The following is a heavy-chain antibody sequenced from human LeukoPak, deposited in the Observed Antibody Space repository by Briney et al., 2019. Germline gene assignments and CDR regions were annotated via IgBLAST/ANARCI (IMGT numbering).Heavy chain of an antibody. CDR1: GGSFSGYY. J-gene: IGHJ4*02. Sequence: SETLSLTCAVYGGSFSGYYWSWIRQPPGKGLEWIGEINHSGSTNYNPSLKSRVTISVDTSKNQFSLKLSSVTAADTAVYYCARDQDDFWSGYYSSFDYWGQGTLVTVSS. D-gene: IGHD3-3*01. V-gene: IGHV4-34*01. CDR3: ARDQDDFWSGYYSSFDY. CDR2: INHSGST.